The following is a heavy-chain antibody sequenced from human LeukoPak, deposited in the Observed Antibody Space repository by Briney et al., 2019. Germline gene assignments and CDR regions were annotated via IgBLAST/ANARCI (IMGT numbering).Heavy chain of an antibody. CDR3: ARHTYSLYHIAAAGMGRAFDI. CDR1: GGSISSSSYY. D-gene: IGHD6-13*01. V-gene: IGHV4-39*01. J-gene: IGHJ3*02. Sequence: ASETLSLTCTVSGGSISSSSYYWGWIRQPPGKGLEWIGSIYYSGSTYYNPSLKSRVTISVDTSKNQFSLKLSSVTAADTAVYYCARHTYSLYHIAAAGMGRAFDIWGQGTMVTVSS. CDR2: IYYSGST.